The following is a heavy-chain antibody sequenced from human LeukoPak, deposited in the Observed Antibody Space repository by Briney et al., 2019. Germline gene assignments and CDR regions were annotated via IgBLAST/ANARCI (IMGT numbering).Heavy chain of an antibody. CDR3: ARAQYSSGWYGRGGLDYFDY. CDR2: ISYDGSNK. CDR1: GFTFISYA. Sequence: GGALRLSCAASGFTFISYAMHWVRQAPGKGLERVAVISYDGSNKYYADSVKGRFTIYRDNSKNTLYLQMNSLRAEDTAVYYCARAQYSSGWYGRGGLDYFDYWGQGTLVTVSS. V-gene: IGHV3-30-3*01. D-gene: IGHD6-19*01. J-gene: IGHJ4*02.